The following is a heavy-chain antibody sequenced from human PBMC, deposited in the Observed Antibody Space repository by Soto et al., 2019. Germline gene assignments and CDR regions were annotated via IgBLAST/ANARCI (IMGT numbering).Heavy chain of an antibody. V-gene: IGHV1-2*02. J-gene: IGHJ4*02. CDR2: INPNSGGT. D-gene: IGHD3-3*01. CDR1: GYTFTGYY. CDR3: GTLLPVRYDFWSGYHLDFDY. Sequence: GASVKVSCKASGYTFTGYYMHWVRQAPGQGLEWMGWINPNSGGTNYAQKFQGRVTMTRDTSISTAYMELSRLRSDDTAVYYCGTLLPVRYDFWSGYHLDFDYWGRGTLVTVSS.